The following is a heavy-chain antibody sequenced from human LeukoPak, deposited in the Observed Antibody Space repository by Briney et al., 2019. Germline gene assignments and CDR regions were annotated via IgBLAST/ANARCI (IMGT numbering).Heavy chain of an antibody. V-gene: IGHV4-61*08. CDR2: IYHSGST. J-gene: IGHJ2*01. CDR1: GGSISSGGYY. CDR3: ARVPTVSGWSYWYFDL. Sequence: SETLSLTCTVSGGSISSGGYYWSWIRQPPGKGLEWIGYIYHSGSTNYNPSLKSRVTISVDTSENQFSLKLSSVTAADTAVYYCARVPTVSGWSYWYFDLWGRGTLVTVSS. D-gene: IGHD6-19*01.